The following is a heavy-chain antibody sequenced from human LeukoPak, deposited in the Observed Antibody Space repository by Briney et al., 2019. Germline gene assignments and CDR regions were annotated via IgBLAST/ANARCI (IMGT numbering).Heavy chain of an antibody. Sequence: GGSLRLSCAASGFTFSSYWMHWVRQAPGKGLVWVSLINSDGSSTSYADSVKGRFTISRDNAKNTLYLQMNSLRAEDTAVYYCARPAQYCSSTSCYSGDFDYWGQGTLVTVSS. J-gene: IGHJ4*02. V-gene: IGHV3-74*01. CDR3: ARPAQYCSSTSCYSGDFDY. D-gene: IGHD2-2*01. CDR2: INSDGSST. CDR1: GFTFSSYW.